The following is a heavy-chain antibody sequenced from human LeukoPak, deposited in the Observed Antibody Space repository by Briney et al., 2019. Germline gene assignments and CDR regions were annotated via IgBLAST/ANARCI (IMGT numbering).Heavy chain of an antibody. CDR1: GYTFTGYY. CDR3: ARGPREALLWFGELSVDY. V-gene: IGHV1-2*02. CDR2: INPNSGGT. J-gene: IGHJ4*02. Sequence: GASVKVSCKASGYTFTGYYMHWVRQAPGQGLEWMGWINPNSGGTNYAQKFQGRVTMTRDTSISTAYMELSRLRSDDTAVYYCARGPREALLWFGELSVDYWGQGTLVTVSS. D-gene: IGHD3-10*01.